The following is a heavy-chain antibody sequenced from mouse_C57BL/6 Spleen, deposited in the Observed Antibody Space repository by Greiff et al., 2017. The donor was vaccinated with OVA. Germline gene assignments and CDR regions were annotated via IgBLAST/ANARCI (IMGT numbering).Heavy chain of an antibody. CDR1: GYTFTDYY. V-gene: IGHV1-77*01. D-gene: IGHD1-1*01. J-gene: IGHJ2*01. CDR2: IGPGSGST. CDR3: ARRIYYGSSLYYFDY. Sequence: VQLQQSGAELVKPGASVKISCKASGYTFTDYYINWVKQRPGQGLEWIGKIGPGSGSTYYNEKFTGKATLTADKSSSTAYMQLSSLTSEDSAVYFCARRIYYGSSLYYFDYWGQGTTLTVSS.